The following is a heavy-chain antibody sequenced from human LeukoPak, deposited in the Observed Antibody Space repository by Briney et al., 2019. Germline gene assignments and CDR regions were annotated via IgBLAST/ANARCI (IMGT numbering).Heavy chain of an antibody. CDR3: ARSGYSSGWYFDY. Sequence: PSDTLSLTCAVSGYSIGSSNWWGWIRQPPGKGLEWIGYIYYSGSTYYNPSLKSRVTMSVDTSKNQFSLKLSSVTAVDTAVYYCARSGYSSGWYFDYWGQGTLVTVSS. V-gene: IGHV4-28*01. CDR2: IYYSGST. J-gene: IGHJ4*02. D-gene: IGHD6-19*01. CDR1: GYSIGSSNW.